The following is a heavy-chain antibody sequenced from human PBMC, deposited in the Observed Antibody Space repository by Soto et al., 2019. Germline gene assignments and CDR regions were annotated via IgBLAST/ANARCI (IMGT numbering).Heavy chain of an antibody. CDR3: TTSEYRSGGSCYEAFDI. CDR2: IKSKTDGGTT. D-gene: IGHD2-15*01. CDR1: GFTFSNAW. V-gene: IGHV3-15*01. Sequence: GGSLRLSCAASGFTFSNAWMSWVRQAPGKGLEWVGRIKSKTDGGTTDYAAPVKGRFTISRDDSKNTLYLQMNSLKTEDTAVYYCTTSEYRSGGSCYEAFDIWGQGTMVTVSS. J-gene: IGHJ3*02.